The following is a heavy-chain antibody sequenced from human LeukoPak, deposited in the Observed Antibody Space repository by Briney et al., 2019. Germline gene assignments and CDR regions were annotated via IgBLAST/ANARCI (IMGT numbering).Heavy chain of an antibody. CDR1: GGSFSGYY. D-gene: IGHD3-10*01. Sequence: TSETLSLTCAVYGGSFSGYYWSWIRQPPGKGLEWIGEINHSGSTNYNPSLKSRVTISVDTSKNQFSLKLSSVTAADTAVYYCARASGSYGSGSYYYSGMDVWGKGTTVTVSS. CDR2: INHSGST. CDR3: ARASGSYGSGSYYYSGMDV. V-gene: IGHV4-34*01. J-gene: IGHJ6*04.